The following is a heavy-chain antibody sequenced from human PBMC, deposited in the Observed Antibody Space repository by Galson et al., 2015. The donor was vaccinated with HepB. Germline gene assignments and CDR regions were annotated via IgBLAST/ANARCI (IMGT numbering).Heavy chain of an antibody. J-gene: IGHJ6*02. CDR1: GFTFSSYS. Sequence: SLRLSCAASGFTFSSYSMNWVRQAPGKGLEWVSSISSSSSYIYYADSVKGRFTISRDNAKNSLYLQMNSLRAEDTAVYYCAREGGRVRGVSGYYYYGMDVWGQGTTVTVSS. CDR3: AREGGRVRGVSGYYYYGMDV. V-gene: IGHV3-21*01. D-gene: IGHD3-10*01. CDR2: ISSSSSYI.